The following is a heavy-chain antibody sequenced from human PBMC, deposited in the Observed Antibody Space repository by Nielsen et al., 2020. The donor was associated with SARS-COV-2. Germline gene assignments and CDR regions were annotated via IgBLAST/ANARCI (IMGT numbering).Heavy chain of an antibody. Sequence: ASVKVSCKASGYPFTSYGVSWVRQAPGQGLEWMGWISGENDDTKYVEKFQGRVTMTTDTSMRTAYMELRSLNFDDTAVYYCARDYSFGRPFDYWGQGTLVTVSS. CDR1: GYPFTSYG. D-gene: IGHD5-18*01. J-gene: IGHJ4*02. CDR3: ARDYSFGRPFDY. CDR2: ISGENDDT. V-gene: IGHV1-18*01.